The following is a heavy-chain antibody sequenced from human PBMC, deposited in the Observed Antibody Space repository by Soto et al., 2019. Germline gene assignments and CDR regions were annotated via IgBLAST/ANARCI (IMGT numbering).Heavy chain of an antibody. Sequence: ASVKVSCKASGYTFTVYYMHCLRQAHGQGLEWMGWINPNSGGTNYAQKFQGKVTMTRDTSISTAYMELSRLRSDDTAVYYCARDHRIAAAGSPEYFQHWGQGTLVTVSS. CDR1: GYTFTVYY. CDR3: ARDHRIAAAGSPEYFQH. D-gene: IGHD6-13*01. J-gene: IGHJ1*01. V-gene: IGHV1-2*02. CDR2: INPNSGGT.